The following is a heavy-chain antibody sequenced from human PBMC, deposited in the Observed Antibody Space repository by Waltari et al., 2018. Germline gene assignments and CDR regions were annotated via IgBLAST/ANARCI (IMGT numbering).Heavy chain of an antibody. Sequence: EVQLVQSGAEVKKPGATVKISCKASGYTFTDYYMHWVQQAPGKGLEWRGRVDPEDGETIYAEKFQGRVTITADTSTDTAYMELSSLRSEDTAVYYCAVPTGVYYYMDVWGKGTTVTVSS. J-gene: IGHJ6*03. CDR1: GYTFTDYY. D-gene: IGHD2-2*01. CDR2: VDPEDGET. CDR3: AVPTGVYYYMDV. V-gene: IGHV1-69-2*01.